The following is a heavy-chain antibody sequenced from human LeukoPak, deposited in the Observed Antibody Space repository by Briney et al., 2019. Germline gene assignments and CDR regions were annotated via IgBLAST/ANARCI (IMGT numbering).Heavy chain of an antibody. V-gene: IGHV4-34*01. CDR2: VNHSGST. CDR1: GGSFSGYY. J-gene: IGHJ3*02. CDR3: ARQSTLTTFAFDI. Sequence: SETLSLTCAVYGGSFSGYYWSWIRQPPGKGLEWIGEVNHSGSTHYTPSLKSRVIMSVDTSKKHFSLNLTSLTAADTAMYYCARQSTLTTFAFDIWGPGTMVTVSS. D-gene: IGHD4-11*01.